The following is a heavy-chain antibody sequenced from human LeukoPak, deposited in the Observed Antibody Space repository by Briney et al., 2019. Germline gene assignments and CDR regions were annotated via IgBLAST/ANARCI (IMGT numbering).Heavy chain of an antibody. CDR3: AKARGLAAAGTLEPFQH. V-gene: IGHV3-23*01. CDR2: ISGSGGST. J-gene: IGHJ1*01. D-gene: IGHD6-13*01. Sequence: GGSLRLSRAASGFTFSSYAMSWVRQAPGKGLEWVSAISGSGGSTYYADSVKGRFTISRDNSKNTLYLQMNSLRAEDTAVYYCAKARGLAAAGTLEPFQHWGQGTLVTVSS. CDR1: GFTFSSYA.